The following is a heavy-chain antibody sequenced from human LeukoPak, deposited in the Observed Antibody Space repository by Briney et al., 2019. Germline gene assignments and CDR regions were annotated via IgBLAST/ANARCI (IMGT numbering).Heavy chain of an antibody. V-gene: IGHV3-23*01. CDR1: GFTFSNYV. CDR3: VKGGGGYRDD. Sequence: GGPLRLSCASSGFTFSNYVMTWVRAAPEEGLEWVSSISGRRHSTDYADSVKGRFTISRDNSNSTLCLQMASLRVEDTAVYYCVKGGGGYRDDWGQGTLVSVSS. J-gene: IGHJ4*02. D-gene: IGHD1-26*01. CDR2: ISGRRHST.